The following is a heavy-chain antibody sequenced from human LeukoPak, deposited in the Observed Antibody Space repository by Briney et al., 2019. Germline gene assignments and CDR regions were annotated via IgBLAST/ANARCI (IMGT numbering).Heavy chain of an antibody. CDR2: IHHSGST. J-gene: IGHJ6*03. CDR1: GGSISNGGYS. V-gene: IGHV4-30-2*03. D-gene: IGHD3-16*01. Sequence: SETLSLTCAVSGGSISNGGYSWNWIRQPPGKGLEWIGYIHHSGSTSYNPSLKSRVTISVDTSKNQFSLKLSSVTAADTAVYYCARLITYWGNYYYMDVWGKGTTVTVSS. CDR3: ARLITYWGNYYYMDV.